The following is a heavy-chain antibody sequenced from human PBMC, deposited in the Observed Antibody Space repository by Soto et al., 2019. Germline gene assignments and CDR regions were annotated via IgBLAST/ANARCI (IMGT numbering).Heavy chain of an antibody. Sequence: QVQLQESGPRLVKPSGTLSLTCAVSGGSISSSNWWSWVRQPPGKGLEWIGEIYHSGSTNYNPSLKSRVTISVDKSKNLFSLKLSSVTAADTVVYYCARDRCRGGSCRSAFDIWGQGTIVTVSS. CDR2: IYHSGST. CDR1: GGSISSSNW. D-gene: IGHD2-15*01. CDR3: ARDRCRGGSCRSAFDI. V-gene: IGHV4-4*02. J-gene: IGHJ3*02.